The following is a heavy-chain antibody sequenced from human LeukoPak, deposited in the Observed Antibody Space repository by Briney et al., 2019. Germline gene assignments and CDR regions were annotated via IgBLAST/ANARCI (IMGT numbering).Heavy chain of an antibody. Sequence: PSETLSLTCTVSGYSISSGYYWGWIRQPPGKGLAWIGSIYHSGSTYYNPSLKSRVTISVDTSKNQFSLKLSSVTAADTAVYYCARDVDTAMVFGNYFDYWGQGTLVTVSS. D-gene: IGHD5-18*01. CDR3: ARDVDTAMVFGNYFDY. V-gene: IGHV4-38-2*02. J-gene: IGHJ4*02. CDR1: GYSISSGYY. CDR2: IYHSGST.